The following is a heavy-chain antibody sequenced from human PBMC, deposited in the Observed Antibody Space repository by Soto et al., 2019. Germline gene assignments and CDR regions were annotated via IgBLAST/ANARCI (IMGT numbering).Heavy chain of an antibody. Sequence: QVHLVQSGAEVKKPGASVMVSCRASGYTFTDYAMNWVRQAPGQRPEWMGWINAGNGDLKYSQNFQGRVTITRDASASTAYMELRSLTSEDTAVYFCARGRWSVSKANYYFDYWGQGTLVTVSS. CDR2: INAGNGDL. CDR1: GYTFTDYA. J-gene: IGHJ4*02. D-gene: IGHD6-13*01. V-gene: IGHV1-3*01. CDR3: ARGRWSVSKANYYFDY.